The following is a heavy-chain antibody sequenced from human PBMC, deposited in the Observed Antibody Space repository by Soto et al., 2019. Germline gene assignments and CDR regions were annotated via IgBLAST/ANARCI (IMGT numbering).Heavy chain of an antibody. D-gene: IGHD6-6*01. V-gene: IGHV1-69*14. Sequence: QDRLVQSGAEVKKPGSSVKVSCKAYGNTFSAYAFSWVRQAPGQGLEWVGGIVPTFGTPTYAAKFQGRVTITADRCTSTVFLFMSSLRSEATAVYYCARPSRGSSNYAMEVWGQGTTVIVSS. CDR3: ARPSRGSSNYAMEV. CDR2: IVPTFGTP. J-gene: IGHJ6*02. CDR1: GNTFSAYA.